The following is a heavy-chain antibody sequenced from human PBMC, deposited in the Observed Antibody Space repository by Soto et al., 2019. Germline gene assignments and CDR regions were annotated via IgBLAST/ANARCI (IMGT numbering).Heavy chain of an antibody. D-gene: IGHD3-9*01. CDR3: ARGLTYYDILTGYSLPLDV. CDR2: IYYSGST. J-gene: IGHJ6*02. V-gene: IGHV4-30-4*01. Sequence: SETLSLSCTVSGGSISSGDYSGSWIRQPPGKGLEWIGYIYYSGSTYYNPSLKSRVTISVDTSKNQFSLKLSSVTAADTAVYYCARGLTYYDILTGYSLPLDVWGQGTTVTLSS. CDR1: GGSISSGDYS.